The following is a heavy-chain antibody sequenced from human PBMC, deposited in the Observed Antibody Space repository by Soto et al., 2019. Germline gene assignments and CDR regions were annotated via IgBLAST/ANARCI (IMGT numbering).Heavy chain of an antibody. CDR3: ARATTIFGVAAYGMDV. Sequence: SVKVSCKASEGTFSSYAISWVRQAPGQGLEWMGGIIPIFGTANYAQKFQGRVTITADESTSTAYMELSSLRSEDTAVYYCARATTIFGVAAYGMDVWGQGTTVTVSS. J-gene: IGHJ6*02. V-gene: IGHV1-69*13. D-gene: IGHD3-3*01. CDR1: EGTFSSYA. CDR2: IIPIFGTA.